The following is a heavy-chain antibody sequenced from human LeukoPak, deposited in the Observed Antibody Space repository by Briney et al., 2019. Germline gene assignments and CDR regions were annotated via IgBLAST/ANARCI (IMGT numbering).Heavy chain of an antibody. CDR1: GGSISSSNW. CDR3: ARARAWGYSYGYLLGYFDY. D-gene: IGHD5-18*01. J-gene: IGHJ4*02. CDR2: IYHSGST. V-gene: IGHV4-4*02. Sequence: SETLSLICAVSGGSISSSNWWSWVRQPPGKGLEWIGEIYHSGSTNYNPSLKSRVTISVDKSKNQFSLKLSSVTAADTAVYYCARARAWGYSYGYLLGYFDYWGQGTLVTVSS.